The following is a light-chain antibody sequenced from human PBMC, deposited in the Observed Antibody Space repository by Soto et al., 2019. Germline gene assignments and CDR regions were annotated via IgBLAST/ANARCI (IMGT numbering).Light chain of an antibody. V-gene: IGLV1-44*01. CDR2: SSN. Sequence: QSVLTQPPSASGTPGQRVNLSCSGSSSNIGSNSVNWYQQLPGTAPKLLMYSSNQRPSGVPDRFSGSKSGTSASLAISGLQSEDEADYYCAAWDDSLNGVVFGGGTKLTVL. CDR1: SSNIGSNS. J-gene: IGLJ2*01. CDR3: AAWDDSLNGVV.